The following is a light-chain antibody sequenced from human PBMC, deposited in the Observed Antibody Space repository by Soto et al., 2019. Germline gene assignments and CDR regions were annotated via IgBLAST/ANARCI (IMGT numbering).Light chain of an antibody. CDR1: SNDVGGYKY. CDR2: EVS. CDR3: SSYTGSTNLV. Sequence: QSALTQPPSASGSPGQSVTISCTGTSNDVGGYKYVSWYQQHPGKAPKLMIYEVSKRPSGVPDRFSGSRSGNTASLTVSGLQAEDEADYYCSSYTGSTNLVFGGGTKVTVL. V-gene: IGLV2-8*01. J-gene: IGLJ2*01.